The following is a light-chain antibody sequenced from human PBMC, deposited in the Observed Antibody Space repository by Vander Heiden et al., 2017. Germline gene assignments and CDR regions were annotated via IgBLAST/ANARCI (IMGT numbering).Light chain of an antibody. CDR1: KSLLHSDGKSY. CDR2: EVS. CDR3: RQSIQLPLT. J-gene: IGKJ4*01. V-gene: IGKV2D-29*01. Sequence: DIVMTQTPSSLCVTPGKKDSISCKSSKSLLHSDGKSYLCWYLQKPGQPPQLLIYEVSNRCAGVPDRFIGSGSGTYFTLKISRVEAEDVGVYYCRQSIQLPLTFGGGTKVEIK.